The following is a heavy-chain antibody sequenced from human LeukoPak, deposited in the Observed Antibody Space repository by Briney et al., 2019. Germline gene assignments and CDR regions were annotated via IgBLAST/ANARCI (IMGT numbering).Heavy chain of an antibody. Sequence: SETLSLTCTVSGGSISSGDYYWSWIRQPPGKGLEWIGYIYYSGSTNYNPSLKSRVTISVDTSKNQFSLKLSSVTAADTAVYYCARDRQALFDYWGQGTLVTVSS. CDR3: ARDRQALFDY. CDR1: GGSISSGDYY. CDR2: IYYSGST. J-gene: IGHJ4*02. V-gene: IGHV4-30-4*08.